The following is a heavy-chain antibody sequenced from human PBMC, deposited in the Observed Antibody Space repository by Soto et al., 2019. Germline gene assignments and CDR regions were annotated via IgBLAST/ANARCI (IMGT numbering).Heavy chain of an antibody. Sequence: GGSLRLSCAASGFTVSSNYMSWVRQAPGKGLEWVSVIYSGGSTYYADSVKGRFTISRDNSKNTLYLQMNSLRAEDTAVYYCARDRQLGLGAFDIWGQGTMVTVSS. V-gene: IGHV3-66*01. D-gene: IGHD6-6*01. CDR3: ARDRQLGLGAFDI. CDR2: IYSGGST. CDR1: GFTVSSNY. J-gene: IGHJ3*02.